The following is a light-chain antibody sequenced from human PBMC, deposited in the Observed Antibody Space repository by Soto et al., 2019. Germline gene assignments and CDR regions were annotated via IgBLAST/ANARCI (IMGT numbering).Light chain of an antibody. J-gene: IGKJ2*01. CDR3: QPSPNSPMYT. Sequence: DIQLTQSPSSLSASVGDRVTITCRASQSIAFYVNWFQQKPGRAPRLLIYAASSLQSGVPSRFSGSGSGTDFTLTINSLPPEDSAPYFCQPSPNSPMYTFGQGTK. CDR2: AAS. V-gene: IGKV1-39*01. CDR1: QSIAFY.